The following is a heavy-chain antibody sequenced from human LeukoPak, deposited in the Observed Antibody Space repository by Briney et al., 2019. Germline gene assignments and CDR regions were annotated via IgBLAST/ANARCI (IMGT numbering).Heavy chain of an antibody. Sequence: PGGSLRLSCAASGFTFSNYAMSWVRQAPGKGLEWVSTISGSTENTYYADSVKGRFTISRDNSKNTLYLQMNSLRAEDTAIYYCARVSSNSRGYFDYWGQGTLVTVSS. CDR1: GFTFSNYA. CDR3: ARVSSNSRGYFDY. CDR2: ISGSTENT. D-gene: IGHD4-11*01. J-gene: IGHJ4*02. V-gene: IGHV3-23*01.